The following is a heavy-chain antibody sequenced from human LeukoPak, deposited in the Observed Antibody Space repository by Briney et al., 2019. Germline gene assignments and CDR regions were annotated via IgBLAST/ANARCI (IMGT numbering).Heavy chain of an antibody. CDR3: ARVKMGATVSDYYYYYMDG. CDR1: GFTFSDYT. Sequence: GGSLRLSCAASGFTFSDYTIHWVRQAPGKRLQSVSAITSNGAYTHYADSVKGRFTISRDNSRNAVFLQMGGLRIEDMAVYYCARVKMGATVSDYYYYYMDGWGKGTTVTVS. V-gene: IGHV3-64*02. CDR2: ITSNGAYT. D-gene: IGHD1-26*01. J-gene: IGHJ6*03.